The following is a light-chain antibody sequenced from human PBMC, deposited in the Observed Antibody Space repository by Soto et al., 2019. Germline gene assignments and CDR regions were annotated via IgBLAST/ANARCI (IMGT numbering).Light chain of an antibody. V-gene: IGKV3-11*01. CDR2: DAF. CDR1: QSVSSY. CDR3: QQRSNWPTT. Sequence: EIVLTQSPATLSLSPGERATLSCRASQSVSSYLAWYQQKPGQAPRLLIYDAFNRATGIPARFRGSGSGTDFTLTISSLEPEDFAVYYCQQRSNWPTTFGGGTKVEIK. J-gene: IGKJ4*01.